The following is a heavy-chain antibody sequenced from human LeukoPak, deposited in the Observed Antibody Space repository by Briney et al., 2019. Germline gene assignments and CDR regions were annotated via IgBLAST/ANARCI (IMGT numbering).Heavy chain of an antibody. Sequence: GGSLRLSCAASGFTLSNAWMNWVRQAPGKGLEWVSYISSSSSTIYYADSVKGRFTISRDNAKNSLYLQMNSLRAEDTAVYYCASAREEMATNSAFDPWGQGTLVTVSS. CDR2: ISSSSSTI. CDR1: GFTLSNAW. CDR3: ASAREEMATNSAFDP. D-gene: IGHD5-24*01. V-gene: IGHV3-48*01. J-gene: IGHJ5*02.